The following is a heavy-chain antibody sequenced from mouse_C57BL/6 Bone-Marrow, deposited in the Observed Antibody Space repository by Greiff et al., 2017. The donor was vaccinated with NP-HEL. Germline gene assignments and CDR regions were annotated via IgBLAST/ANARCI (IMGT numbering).Heavy chain of an antibody. Sequence: EVKVVESGGGLVQPKGSLKLSCAASGFSFNTYAMNWVRQAPGKGLEWVARIRSKSNNYATYYADSVKDRFTISRDDSESMLYLQMNNLKTEDTAMYYCVRHQGLYYGSSYYWYFDVWGTGTTVTVSS. V-gene: IGHV10-1*01. CDR1: GFSFNTYA. J-gene: IGHJ1*03. CDR2: IRSKSNNYAT. CDR3: VRHQGLYYGSSYYWYFDV. D-gene: IGHD1-1*01.